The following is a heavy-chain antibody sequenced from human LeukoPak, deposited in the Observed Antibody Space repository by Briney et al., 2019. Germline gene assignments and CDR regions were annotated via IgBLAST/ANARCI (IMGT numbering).Heavy chain of an antibody. V-gene: IGHV4-59*08. Sequence: SETLSLTCTVSGVSISSYYWSWLRQPPGKGLEWMGYIYYSGSTNYNPSLKSRVTISVDTSKNQFSLKLSSVTAADTAVYYCARSRDPSAHFDYWGQGTLVTVSS. J-gene: IGHJ4*02. CDR3: ARSRDPSAHFDY. CDR1: GVSISSYY. D-gene: IGHD5-24*01. CDR2: IYYSGST.